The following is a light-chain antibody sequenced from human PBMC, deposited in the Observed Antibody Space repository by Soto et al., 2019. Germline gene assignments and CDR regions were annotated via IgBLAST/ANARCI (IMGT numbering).Light chain of an antibody. CDR1: QSVSSN. CDR3: QQYNSWPPYT. Sequence: EVVRPQSPATVSVCPGDRAALSCRASQSVSSNLAWYQQKPGQAPRLLLYGASTRATGTPARFSGSVSGTEFTLTIRSLQSEDFAVYYGQQYNSWPPYTCGQGTKVDNK. J-gene: IGKJ2*01. V-gene: IGKV3-15*01. CDR2: GAS.